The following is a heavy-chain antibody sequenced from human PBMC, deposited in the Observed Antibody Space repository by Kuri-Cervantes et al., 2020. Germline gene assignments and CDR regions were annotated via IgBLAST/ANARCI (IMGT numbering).Heavy chain of an antibody. D-gene: IGHD3-22*01. CDR1: GFTFSSYA. CDR3: AKVKYYYDSKWDYGMDV. J-gene: IGHJ6*02. Sequence: GESLKISCAASGFTFSSYAMHWVRQAPGKGLEWVAVISYDGSNKYYADSVKGRFTISRDNSKSTLYLQMNSLRAEDTAVYYCAKVKYYYDSKWDYGMDVWGQGTTVTVSS. V-gene: IGHV3-30*04. CDR2: ISYDGSNK.